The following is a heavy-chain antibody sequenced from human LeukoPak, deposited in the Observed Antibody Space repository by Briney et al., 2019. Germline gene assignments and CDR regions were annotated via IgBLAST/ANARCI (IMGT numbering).Heavy chain of an antibody. CDR2: IYYSGST. Sequence: SETLSLTCTVSGGSISSYYWSWIRQPPGKGLEWIGYIYYSGSTNYNPSLKSRVTISVDTSKNQFSLKLSSVTAADTAVYYCARSIAAAGLDYYYMDVWGKGTTVTISS. V-gene: IGHV4-59*01. D-gene: IGHD6-13*01. CDR1: GGSISSYY. J-gene: IGHJ6*03. CDR3: ARSIAAAGLDYYYMDV.